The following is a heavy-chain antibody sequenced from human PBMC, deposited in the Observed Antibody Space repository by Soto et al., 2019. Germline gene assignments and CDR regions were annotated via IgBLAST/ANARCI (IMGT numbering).Heavy chain of an antibody. J-gene: IGHJ5*01. CDR1: GFAFSSYT. CDR2: ISGNSSDT. Sequence: GGSLRLSCAASGFAFSSYTMSWVRQAPGKGLEWVSSISGNSSDTYYADSVKGRFTMSRDNAKNTLYLQINNLSPEDTAMYYCANLYSAPNAIIGWFAPWGQGTMVTVSS. D-gene: IGHD2-8*01. CDR3: ANLYSAPNAIIGWFAP. V-gene: IGHV3-21*04.